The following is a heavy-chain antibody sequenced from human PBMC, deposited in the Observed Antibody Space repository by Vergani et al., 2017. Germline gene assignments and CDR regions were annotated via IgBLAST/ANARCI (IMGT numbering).Heavy chain of an antibody. CDR3: AKAAMGLFDY. CDR1: GFTFSSYG. Sequence: QVQLVESGGGVVQPGGSLRLSCAASGFTFSSYGMHWVRQAPGKGLEWVAFIRYDGSNKYYADTVKGRFTISRDNSKNTLYLQMNSLRAEDTAVYYCAKAAMGLFDYWGQGTLVTVSS. D-gene: IGHD5-18*01. CDR2: IRYDGSNK. J-gene: IGHJ4*02. V-gene: IGHV3-30*02.